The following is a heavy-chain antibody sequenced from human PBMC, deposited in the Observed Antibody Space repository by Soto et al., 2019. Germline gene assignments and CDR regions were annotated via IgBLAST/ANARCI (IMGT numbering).Heavy chain of an antibody. J-gene: IGHJ6*02. CDR3: ARSSIFGSSDYYYYGMDV. CDR1: GFTFISYW. CDR2: IKQDGSEK. V-gene: IGHV3-7*05. Sequence: GGSLRLSCTASGFTFISYWMSWVRQAPGKGLEWVANIKQDGSEKYYADSVKGRFTISRDNAKNSLYLQMNSLRAEDTAVYYCARSSIFGSSDYYYYGMDVWGQGTTVTVSS. D-gene: IGHD3-3*01.